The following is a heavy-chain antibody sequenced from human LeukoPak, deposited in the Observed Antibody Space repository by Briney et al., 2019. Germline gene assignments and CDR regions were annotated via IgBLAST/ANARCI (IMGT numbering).Heavy chain of an antibody. Sequence: ASVKVSCKASGYTFTGYYMHWVRQAPGQGLEWMGWISPNSGGTNYAQKFQGRVTMTRDTSISTAYMELSRLRSDDTAVYYCARDSSSSFNWFDPWGQGTLVTVSS. J-gene: IGHJ5*02. D-gene: IGHD6-13*01. CDR2: ISPNSGGT. CDR3: ARDSSSSFNWFDP. V-gene: IGHV1-2*02. CDR1: GYTFTGYY.